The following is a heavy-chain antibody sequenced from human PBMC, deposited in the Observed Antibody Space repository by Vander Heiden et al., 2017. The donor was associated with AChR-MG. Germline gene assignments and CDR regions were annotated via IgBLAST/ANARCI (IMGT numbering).Heavy chain of an antibody. J-gene: IGHJ4*02. Sequence: QVQLVQSGAEVKKPGASVKVSCKASGYTFTGYYMHWVRQAPGQGLEWMGWINPNSGGTNYAQKFQGRVTMTRDTSISTAYMELSRLRSDDTAVYYCARDRCSGGSCYNYFDYWGQGTLVTVSS. CDR3: ARDRCSGGSCYNYFDY. V-gene: IGHV1-2*02. D-gene: IGHD2-15*01. CDR2: INPNSGGT. CDR1: GYTFTGYY.